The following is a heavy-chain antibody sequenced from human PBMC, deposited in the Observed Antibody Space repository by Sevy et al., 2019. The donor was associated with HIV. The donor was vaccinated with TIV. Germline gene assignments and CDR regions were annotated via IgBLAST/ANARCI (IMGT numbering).Heavy chain of an antibody. V-gene: IGHV3-23*01. D-gene: IGHD3-10*01. CDR2: ISGSGGST. CDR3: AKHRDGSGSYFYFDY. J-gene: IGHJ4*02. CDR1: GFTFSSYA. Sequence: GGSLRLSCGASGFTFSSYAMSWVRQAPGKGLEWVSAISGSGGSTYYADSVKGRFTISRDNSKNTVYLQMNSLRAEDTAVYYCAKHRDGSGSYFYFDYRGQGTLVTVSS.